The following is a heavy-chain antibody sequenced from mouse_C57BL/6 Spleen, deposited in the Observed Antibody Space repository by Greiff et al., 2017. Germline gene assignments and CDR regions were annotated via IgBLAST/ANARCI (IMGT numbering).Heavy chain of an antibody. Sequence: QVQLKQPGAELVKPGASVKLSCKASGYTFTSYWMHWVKQRPGQGLEWIGMIHPNSGSTNYNEKFKSKATLTVDKSSSTAYMQLSSLTSEDSAVYYCASPHYYGSSYGYFDYWGQGTTLTVSS. J-gene: IGHJ2*01. D-gene: IGHD1-1*01. CDR2: IHPNSGST. V-gene: IGHV1-64*01. CDR3: ASPHYYGSSYGYFDY. CDR1: GYTFTSYW.